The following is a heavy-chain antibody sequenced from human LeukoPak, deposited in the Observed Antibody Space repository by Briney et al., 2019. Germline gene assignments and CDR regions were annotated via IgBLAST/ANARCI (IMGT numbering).Heavy chain of an antibody. J-gene: IGHJ3*02. CDR1: GVSISSYY. Sequence: SETLSLTCTVSGVSISSYYWSWIRQPPGKGLEWIGYIYYNGSTTYHPSPKTPLTISVNTSKTQFSPKPRSVTAAHTAVYYCARGDGYRDFDISGQATMVTVSS. D-gene: IGHD5-24*01. V-gene: IGHV4-59*01. CDR3: ARGDGYRDFDI. CDR2: IYYNGST.